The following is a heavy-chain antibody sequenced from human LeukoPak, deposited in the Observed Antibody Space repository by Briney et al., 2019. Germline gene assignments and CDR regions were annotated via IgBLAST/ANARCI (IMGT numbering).Heavy chain of an antibody. V-gene: IGHV3-53*01. J-gene: IGHJ3*02. CDR3: ARRHYCSSTSCYPAGAFDI. Sequence: PGGSLRLSCAASSFTVRSNYMSWVRQAPGKGLEWVSIIYSGGSTYYADSVKGRFTISRDNSKNTLYLQMNSLRAEDTAEYYCARRHYCSSTSCYPAGAFDIWGQGTMVTVSS. D-gene: IGHD2-2*01. CDR2: IYSGGST. CDR1: SFTVRSNY.